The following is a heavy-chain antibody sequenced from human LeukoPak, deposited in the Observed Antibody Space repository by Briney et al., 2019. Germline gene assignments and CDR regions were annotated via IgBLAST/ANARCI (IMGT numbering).Heavy chain of an antibody. CDR2: INHSGST. Sequence: KTSETLSLTCAVYGGSFSGYYWSWIRQPPGKGLEWIGEINHSGSTNYNPSLKSRVTISVDTSRNQFSLKLSSVTAADTAVYYCARGGLMVRDWGQGTLVTVSS. V-gene: IGHV4-34*01. CDR1: GGSFSGYY. CDR3: ARGGLMVRD. D-gene: IGHD3-10*01. J-gene: IGHJ4*02.